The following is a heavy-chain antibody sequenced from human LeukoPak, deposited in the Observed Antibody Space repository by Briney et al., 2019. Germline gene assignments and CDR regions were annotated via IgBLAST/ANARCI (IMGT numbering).Heavy chain of an antibody. CDR1: GITFSSYA. CDR2: ISGSGGST. Sequence: PGGSLRLSCAASGITFSSYAMSWVRHAPVKGLEWVSAISGSGGSTYYADSVKGRFTISRDNFRNTLYLQMSSLRGADTALYYCAKMVVTRGFDYFDSWGQGTLVIVSS. D-gene: IGHD2-21*02. J-gene: IGHJ4*02. V-gene: IGHV3-23*01. CDR3: AKMVVTRGFDYFDS.